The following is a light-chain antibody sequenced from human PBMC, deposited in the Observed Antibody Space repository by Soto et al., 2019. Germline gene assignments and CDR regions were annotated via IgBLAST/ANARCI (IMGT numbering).Light chain of an antibody. J-gene: IGLJ1*01. V-gene: IGLV2-14*03. CDR1: SRDVGAYDY. Sequence: QSVLTQPASVSGSPGQSITISCTGTSRDVGAYDYVSWYQQHPDKAPKLMIYEVSNRLSGVSNRFSGSKSVNTATLTISGLQAEDEADYYCSSYTSSSTRVFGTGTKVTVL. CDR3: SSYTSSSTRV. CDR2: EVS.